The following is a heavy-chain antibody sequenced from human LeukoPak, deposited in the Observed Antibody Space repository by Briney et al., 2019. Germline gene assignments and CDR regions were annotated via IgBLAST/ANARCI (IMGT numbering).Heavy chain of an antibody. V-gene: IGHV3-23*01. CDR1: GFTFSSYA. CDR2: ISGGGGST. D-gene: IGHD5-18*01. CDR3: AGVYSYEDYYYYYMDV. Sequence: GGSMRLSCVASGFTFSSYAMSWVRPAPGKGLEWVSAISGGGGSTYYADSVKGRFTISRDNSKNTLYLQMNSLRAGDTAVYYCAGVYSYEDYYYYYMDVWGKGTTVTVSS. J-gene: IGHJ6*03.